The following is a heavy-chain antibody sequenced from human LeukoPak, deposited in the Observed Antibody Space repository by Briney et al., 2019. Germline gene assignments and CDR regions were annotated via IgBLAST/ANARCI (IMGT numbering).Heavy chain of an antibody. CDR1: GLTFSSYG. CDR2: ISYDGSNK. CDR3: AKDQARTTLPVLRYFDWLDATTDYYYYYYMDV. V-gene: IGHV3-30*18. Sequence: GGSLRLSCAASGLTFSSYGMHWVRQAPGKGLEWVAVISYDGSNKYYADSVKGRFTISRDNSKNTLYLQMNSLRAEDTAVYYCAKDQARTTLPVLRYFDWLDATTDYYYYYYMDVWGKGTTVTISS. D-gene: IGHD3-9*01. J-gene: IGHJ6*03.